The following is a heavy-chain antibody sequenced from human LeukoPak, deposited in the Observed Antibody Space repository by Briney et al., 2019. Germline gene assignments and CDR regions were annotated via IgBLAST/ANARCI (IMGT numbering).Heavy chain of an antibody. CDR2: ISGSGGST. D-gene: IGHD3-22*01. CDR3: AKEDRIYDSSGYYYVFGAFDI. CDR1: GFTFSSYA. V-gene: IGHV3-23*01. Sequence: GGSLRPSCAASGFTFSSYAMSWVRQAPGKGLEWVSAISGSGGSTYYADSVKGRFTISRDNSKNTLYLQMNSLRAEDTAVYYCAKEDRIYDSSGYYYVFGAFDIWGQGTMVTVSS. J-gene: IGHJ3*02.